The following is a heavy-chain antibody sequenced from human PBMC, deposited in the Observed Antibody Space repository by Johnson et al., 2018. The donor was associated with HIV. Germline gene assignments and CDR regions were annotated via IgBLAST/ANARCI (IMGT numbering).Heavy chain of an antibody. D-gene: IGHD3-10*01. CDR1: GFTFSRKA. CDR2: ISYDGSNK. CDR3: ARRMVQGVIITSGAFDI. V-gene: IGHV3-30*03. Sequence: QVQLVESGGGGVQPGGSLRLSCAASGFTFSRKAMHWVRQAPGKGLEWVAIISYDGSNKYYADSVKGRFTISRDNSKNTLYLQMNSLRAEDTAVYYCARRMVQGVIITSGAFDIWGQGTMVTVSS. J-gene: IGHJ3*02.